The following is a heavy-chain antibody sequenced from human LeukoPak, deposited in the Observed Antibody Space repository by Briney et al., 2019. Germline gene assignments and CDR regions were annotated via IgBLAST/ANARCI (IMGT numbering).Heavy chain of an antibody. CDR1: GGSISSYY. V-gene: IGHV4-59*12. CDR3: ARDRMGATGALGY. Sequence: SETLSLTCTVSGGSISSYYWSWIRQPPGKGLEWIGYIYYSGSTNYNPSLKSRVTISVDKSKNQFSLKLSSVTAADTAVYYCARDRMGATGALGYWGQGTLVTVSS. J-gene: IGHJ4*02. CDR2: IYYSGST. D-gene: IGHD1-26*01.